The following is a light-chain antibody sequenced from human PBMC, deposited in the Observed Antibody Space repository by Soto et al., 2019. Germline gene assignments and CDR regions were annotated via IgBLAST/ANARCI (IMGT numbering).Light chain of an antibody. Sequence: AIRMTQSPSSLSASTGDRVTITCRASQGISSYLAWYQQKPGKAPKLLIYAASTLQSGVPSRFSGSGSGTDFTLTINCLQSEDFATYYCQQYYSYPPLTFGGGTKVDIK. CDR2: AAS. CDR1: QGISSY. V-gene: IGKV1-8*01. J-gene: IGKJ4*01. CDR3: QQYYSYPPLT.